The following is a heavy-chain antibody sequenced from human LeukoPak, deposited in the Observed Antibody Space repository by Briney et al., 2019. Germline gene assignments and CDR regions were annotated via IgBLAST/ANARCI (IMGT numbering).Heavy chain of an antibody. V-gene: IGHV1-46*01. J-gene: IGHJ4*02. CDR2: INPSGGST. CDR1: GYTFTSYY. D-gene: IGHD6-6*01. Sequence: ASVKVSCKASGYTFTSYYMHWVRQAPGQGLEWMGIINPSGGSTSYAQKFQGRVTITADESTSTAYMELSSLRSEDTAVYYCATGIAARSYFDYWGQGTLVTVSS. CDR3: ATGIAARSYFDY.